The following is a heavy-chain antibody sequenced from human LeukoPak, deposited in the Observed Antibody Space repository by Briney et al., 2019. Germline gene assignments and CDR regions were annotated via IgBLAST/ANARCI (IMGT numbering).Heavy chain of an antibody. Sequence: GSSVKVSCKASGGTFSSYAISWVRQAPGQGLEWMGGIIPILGTANYAQKFQGRVTITADESTSTAYMELSSLRSEDTAVYYCARFIAVAGNSWFDPWGQGTLVTVSS. V-gene: IGHV1-69*01. CDR3: ARFIAVAGNSWFDP. J-gene: IGHJ5*02. CDR1: GGTFSSYA. D-gene: IGHD6-19*01. CDR2: IIPILGTA.